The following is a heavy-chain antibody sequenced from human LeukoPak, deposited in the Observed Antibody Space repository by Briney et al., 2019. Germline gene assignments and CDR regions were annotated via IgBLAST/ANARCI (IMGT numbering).Heavy chain of an antibody. CDR3: AREGELHLDY. D-gene: IGHD1-26*01. V-gene: IGHV1-69*13. CDR1: GGTFSSYA. CDR2: IIPIFGTA. Sequence: GASVKVSCKASGGTFSSYAISWVRQAPGQGLEWMGGIIPIFGTANYAQKFQGRVTITADESTSTAYMELSSLRSEDTAVYYYAREGELHLDYWGQGTLVTVSS. J-gene: IGHJ4*02.